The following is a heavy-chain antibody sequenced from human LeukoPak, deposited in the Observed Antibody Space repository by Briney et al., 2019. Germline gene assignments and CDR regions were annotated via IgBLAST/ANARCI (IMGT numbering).Heavy chain of an antibody. CDR1: GFTFTNAW. CDR2: ITGSSNYI. J-gene: IGHJ4*02. D-gene: IGHD3-9*01. CDR3: ARNYDILTGPPAY. Sequence: GGSLRLSCAASGFTFTNAWMNWVRQAPGKGLEWVSSITGSSNYISVADSLKGRLTISRDNAKNSLYLQMNSLRAEDTAVYYCARNYDILTGPPAYWGQGTLVTVSS. V-gene: IGHV3-21*01.